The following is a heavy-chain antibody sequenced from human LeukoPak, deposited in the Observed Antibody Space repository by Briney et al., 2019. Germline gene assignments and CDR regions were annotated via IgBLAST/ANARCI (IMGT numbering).Heavy chain of an antibody. CDR2: ISAYNGNT. V-gene: IGHV1-18*01. CDR1: GYTFTSYG. Sequence: ASVKVSCKASGYTFTSYGISWVRQAPGQGLEWMGWISAYNGNTNYAQKPQGRVTMTTDTSTSTAYMELRSLRSDDTAVYYCARVKGGTLYYDFWSGYPPEAFDIWGQGTMVTVSS. D-gene: IGHD3-3*01. J-gene: IGHJ3*02. CDR3: ARVKGGTLYYDFWSGYPPEAFDI.